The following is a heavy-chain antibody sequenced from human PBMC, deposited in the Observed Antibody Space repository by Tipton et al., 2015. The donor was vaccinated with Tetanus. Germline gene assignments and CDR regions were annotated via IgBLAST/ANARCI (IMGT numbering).Heavy chain of an antibody. CDR2: IYYSGST. CDR3: ARHPPPYYYGSGSYLDY. Sequence: TLSLTCTVSGDSISSGPYSWSWLRQHPGKGLEWIGSIYYSGSTFYHPSLQSRVTISVDTSKNQFSLRLSSVTAADTAVYFCARHPPPYYYGSGSYLDYWGQGTPVTVSS. CDR1: GDSISSGPYS. D-gene: IGHD3-10*01. J-gene: IGHJ4*02. V-gene: IGHV4-30-2*03.